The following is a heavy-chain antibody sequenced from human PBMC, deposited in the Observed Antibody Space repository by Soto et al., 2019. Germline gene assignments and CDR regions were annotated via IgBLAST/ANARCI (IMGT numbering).Heavy chain of an antibody. CDR3: ARRKERSGPHYFDS. CDR2: MNPITGNA. J-gene: IGHJ4*02. Sequence: ASVKVSCKASGFTFTTYDIHWVRQATGQGLEWMGWMNPITGNAGYAQKFQGRVTMTRNTSISTAYMEVRSLRSEDTAVYYCARRKERSGPHYFDSWGQGSLVTV. CDR1: GFTFTTYD. V-gene: IGHV1-8*01.